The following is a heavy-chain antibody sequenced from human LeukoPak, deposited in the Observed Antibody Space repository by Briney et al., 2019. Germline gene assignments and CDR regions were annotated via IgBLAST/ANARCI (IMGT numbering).Heavy chain of an antibody. J-gene: IGHJ4*02. CDR1: GFTFSSYW. V-gene: IGHV3-74*01. CDR2: INSDGSST. D-gene: IGHD3-9*01. CDR3: ARALRYFDWLPFDY. Sequence: GGSLRLSCAASGFTFSSYWMHWVRQAPGKGLVWVSRINSDGSSTSYADPVKGRFTISRDNAKNTLYLQMNSLRAEDTAVYYCARALRYFDWLPFDYWAREPWSPSPQ.